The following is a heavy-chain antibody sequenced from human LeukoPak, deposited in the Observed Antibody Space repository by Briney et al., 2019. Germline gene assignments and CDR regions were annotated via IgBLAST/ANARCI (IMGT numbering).Heavy chain of an antibody. CDR3: ARGRLPYCGGDCFSGYLDY. D-gene: IGHD2-21*02. CDR1: GYTFTSYY. CDR2: INPSGGST. V-gene: IGHV1-46*01. Sequence: GASVKVSCKASGYTFTSYYMHWVRQAPGQGLEWMGIINPSGGSTSYAQIFQGRVTMTRDTSTSTVYMELSSLRSEDTAVYYCARGRLPYCGGDCFSGYLDYWGQGALVTVSS. J-gene: IGHJ4*02.